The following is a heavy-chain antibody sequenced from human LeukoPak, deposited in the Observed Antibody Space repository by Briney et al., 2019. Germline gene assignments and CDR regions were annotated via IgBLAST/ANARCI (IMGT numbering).Heavy chain of an antibody. J-gene: IGHJ6*02. CDR3: ARARLVRGVTGYYYYGMDV. V-gene: IGHV3-21*01. D-gene: IGHD3-10*01. CDR1: GFPFSSYC. CDR2: ISSSSTYT. Sequence: GGSLRLSCSASGFPFSSYCMNWVRQAPGKGLEGVSSISSSSTYTYYADSVTGRFTISRDNAKNSLNLQMNSLRAEDTAVYYCARARLVRGVTGYYYYGMDVWGQGTTVTLSS.